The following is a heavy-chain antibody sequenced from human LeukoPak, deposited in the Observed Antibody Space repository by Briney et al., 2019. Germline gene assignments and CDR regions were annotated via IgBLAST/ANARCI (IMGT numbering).Heavy chain of an antibody. CDR3: ARDLGYCSSTSCAYWYFDL. D-gene: IGHD2-2*01. Sequence: SQTLSLTCTVSGGSISSYSWSWIRQPAGKGLEWIGCIYTSGSTKYNPSLTSRVTMSVDTSKNQFSLKLRSVTAADTAVYYCARDLGYCSSTSCAYWYFDLWGGGTLVTVSS. CDR1: GGSISSYS. J-gene: IGHJ2*01. CDR2: IYTSGST. V-gene: IGHV4-4*07.